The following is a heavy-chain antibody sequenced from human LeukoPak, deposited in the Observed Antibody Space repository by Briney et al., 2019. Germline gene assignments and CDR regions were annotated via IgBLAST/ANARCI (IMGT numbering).Heavy chain of an antibody. CDR1: GYTFTGYY. D-gene: IGHD6-13*01. CDR3: ARDSVQQLKNWFDP. Sequence: ASVKVSCKASGYTFTGYYLHWVRQAPGRGLEWMGWINPNSGGTYYAQKFQGRVTMTRDTSISTTYMELSRLRSDDTAVYYCARDSVQQLKNWFDPWGQGTLVTVSS. CDR2: INPNSGGT. J-gene: IGHJ5*02. V-gene: IGHV1-2*02.